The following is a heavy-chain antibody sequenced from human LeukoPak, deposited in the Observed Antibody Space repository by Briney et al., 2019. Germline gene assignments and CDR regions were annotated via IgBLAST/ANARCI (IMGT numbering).Heavy chain of an antibody. CDR2: ISGSGGST. CDR1: GFTFSSYA. J-gene: IGHJ4*02. V-gene: IGHV3-23*01. CDR3: ARDFKYSGYELDY. Sequence: PGGSLRLSCAASGFTFSSYAMSWVRQAPGKGLEWVSAISGSGGSTYYADSVKGRFTISRDNAKNTLYLQMNSLRAEDTAVYYCARDFKYSGYELDYWGQGTLVTVSS. D-gene: IGHD5-12*01.